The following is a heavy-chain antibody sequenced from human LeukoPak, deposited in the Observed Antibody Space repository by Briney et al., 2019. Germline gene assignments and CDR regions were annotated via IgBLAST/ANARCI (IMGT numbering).Heavy chain of an antibody. CDR3: ARVSSYYDSSGYFNWFDP. V-gene: IGHV3-74*01. CDR2: INSDGSST. CDR1: GFTFSSYW. J-gene: IGHJ5*02. D-gene: IGHD3-22*01. Sequence: GGSLRLSCAASGFTFSSYWMHWVRQAPGKGLVWASRINSDGSSTSYADSVKGRFTISRDNAKNTLYLQMNSLRAEDTAVYYCARVSSYYDSSGYFNWFDPWGQGTLVTVSS.